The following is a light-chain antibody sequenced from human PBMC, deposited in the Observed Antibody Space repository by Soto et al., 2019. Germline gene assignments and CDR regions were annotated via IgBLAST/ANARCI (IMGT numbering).Light chain of an antibody. J-gene: IGKJ4*01. CDR2: GAS. CDR3: QQYSYSPLT. CDR1: QSVTSN. Sequence: EMVMTQSPATLSMSPGERATLSCLASQSVTSNLAWYQQKPGQAPRLLIYGASTRATGIPARFSGSGSGTEFTLTISSLQSEDFSIYYCQQYSYSPLTFGGGTKVDIK. V-gene: IGKV3-15*01.